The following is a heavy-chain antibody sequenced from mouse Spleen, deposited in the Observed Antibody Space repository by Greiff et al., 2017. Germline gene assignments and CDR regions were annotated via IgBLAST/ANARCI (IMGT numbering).Heavy chain of an antibody. J-gene: IGHJ4*01. CDR2: IWSDGST. CDR1: GFSLTSYG. CDR3: ARHLTTAYAMDY. V-gene: IGHV2-6-1*01. Sequence: VQLQESGPGLVAPSQSLSITCTISGFSLTSYGVHWVRQPPGKGLEWLVVIWSDGSTTYNSALKSRLSISKDNSKSQVFLKMNSLQTDDTAMYYCARHLTTAYAMDYWGQGTSVTVSS. D-gene: IGHD1-2*01.